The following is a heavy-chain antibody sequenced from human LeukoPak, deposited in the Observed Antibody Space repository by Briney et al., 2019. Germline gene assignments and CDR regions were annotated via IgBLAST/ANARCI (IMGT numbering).Heavy chain of an antibody. V-gene: IGHV4-34*01. CDR3: ARVHSYVYVNY. Sequence: SQTLSLTCAVYGGSFSGYYWSWIRQPPGKGLEWIGEINHSGSTNYNPSLKSRVTISVDTSKNQFSLKLSSVTAADTAVYYCARVHSYVYVNYWGQGTLVTVSS. J-gene: IGHJ4*02. CDR2: INHSGST. CDR1: GGSFSGYY. D-gene: IGHD5-18*01.